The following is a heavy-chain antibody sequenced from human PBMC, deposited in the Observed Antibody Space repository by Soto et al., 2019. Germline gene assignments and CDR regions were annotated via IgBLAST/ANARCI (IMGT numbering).Heavy chain of an antibody. D-gene: IGHD3-3*01. Sequence: ASVKVSCKVSGYTLTELSMHWVRQAPGKGLEWMGSFDPEDGETIYAQKYQGRVTITEDTSTNTAYMELSSLRSEDTAVYYCAIPAHYDFWIGYPLKDYYYYYMDVWGKGTTVTVSS. CDR2: FDPEDGET. J-gene: IGHJ6*03. CDR1: GYTLTELS. V-gene: IGHV1-24*01. CDR3: AIPAHYDFWIGYPLKDYYYYYMDV.